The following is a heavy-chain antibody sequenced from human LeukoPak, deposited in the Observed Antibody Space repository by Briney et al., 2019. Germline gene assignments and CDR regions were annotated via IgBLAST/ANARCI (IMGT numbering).Heavy chain of an antibody. V-gene: IGHV1-2*02. J-gene: IGHJ4*02. CDR3: ARSEGATDNRFDY. CDR1: GYTFTGYY. D-gene: IGHD1-26*01. Sequence: ASVKVSCKASGYTFTGYYMHWVRQAPGQGLEWMGWINPNSGGTNYAQKFQGRVTMTRDTSISTAYMELSRLRSDGTAVYYCARSEGATDNRFDYWGQGTLVTVSS. CDR2: INPNSGGT.